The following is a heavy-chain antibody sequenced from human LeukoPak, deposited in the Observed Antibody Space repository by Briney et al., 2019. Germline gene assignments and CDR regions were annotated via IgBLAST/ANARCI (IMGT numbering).Heavy chain of an antibody. V-gene: IGHV1-46*01. CDR3: ARSWDLGAYYYFDY. CDR1: GYTFTTYY. D-gene: IGHD3-16*01. J-gene: IGHJ4*02. Sequence: ASVEVPCKASGYTFTTYYMNWVRQAPGQGLEWMGITNPSGGSTRYAQKFQGRVTMTRDTSTSTVYMELSSLKSEDTAVYYCARSWDLGAYYYFDYWGQGTLVTVSS. CDR2: TNPSGGST.